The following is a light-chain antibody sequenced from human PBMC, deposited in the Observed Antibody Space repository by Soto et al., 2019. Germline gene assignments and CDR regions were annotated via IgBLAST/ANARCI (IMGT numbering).Light chain of an antibody. CDR3: QYYGSSPYT. CDR1: QSVSSSY. J-gene: IGKJ2*01. CDR2: GAS. V-gene: IGKV3-20*01. Sequence: EIVLTQSPGTLSLSPGERATLSCRASQSVSSSYLAWYQQKPGQAPSLLIHGASSRATGIPERFSGSGSGTDFTLTISRLEPEDFAVYFCQYYGSSPYTFGQGTKLEIK.